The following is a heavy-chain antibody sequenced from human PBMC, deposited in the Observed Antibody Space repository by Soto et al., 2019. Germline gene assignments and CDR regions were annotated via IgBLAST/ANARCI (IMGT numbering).Heavy chain of an antibody. V-gene: IGHV3-33*01. CDR2: IWNDGSYK. J-gene: IGHJ4*02. D-gene: IGHD2-2*01. CDR3: ARDSEYALGY. CDR1: EFTFSNYG. Sequence: GGSLRLSCAASEFTFSNYGMHWVRQAPGKGLEWVAVIWNDGSYKYYADSVKGRFTISRDNSKNTLYLQMNSLRAEDTAVYYCARDSEYALGYWGQGTLVTVSS.